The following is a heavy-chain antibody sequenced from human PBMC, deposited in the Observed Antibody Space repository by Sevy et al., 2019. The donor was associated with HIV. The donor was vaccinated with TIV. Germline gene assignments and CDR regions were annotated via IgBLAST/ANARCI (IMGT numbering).Heavy chain of an antibody. CDR1: GFSFSVSD. CDR3: VRGLQTHCDRTACPLDH. D-gene: IGHD2-21*01. CDR2: IGTVGDT. Sequence: GGSLRLSCAGYGFSFSVSDMHWVRQPTGKGLEWISSIGTVGDTFYADSVKGRFTISRDNAKSSLYLEMGSLRAGDTALYYCVRGLQTHCDRTACPLDHWGQGTLVTVSS. J-gene: IGHJ5*02. V-gene: IGHV3-13*01.